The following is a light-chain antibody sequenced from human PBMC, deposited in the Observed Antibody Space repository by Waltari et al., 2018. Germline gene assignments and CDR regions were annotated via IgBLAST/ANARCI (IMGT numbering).Light chain of an antibody. CDR1: STDIGSYNS. J-gene: IGLJ1*01. CDR2: DVS. CDR3: CSYAGSHTFV. Sequence: QSALTQPRSVSGLPGQSLTLSCPGPSTDIGSYNSVSCYQHHPGKAPKVMISDVSKRPSGVPDRFSGSKSGNTASLSISGLQAEDEADYYCCSYAGSHTFVFGSGTTVTVL. V-gene: IGLV2-11*01.